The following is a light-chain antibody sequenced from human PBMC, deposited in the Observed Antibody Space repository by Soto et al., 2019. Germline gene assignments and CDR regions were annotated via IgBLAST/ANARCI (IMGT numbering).Light chain of an antibody. Sequence: IVMTQSPATLSLSPGQRATLSCRASQSLRNNLAWYQQKPGQAPRLLIYHPSTRTTAILDRLSASGSGTDITLTISRRQAEDFADYFCQQYHDWPQLTFGGGTMVEI. V-gene: IGKV3-15*01. J-gene: IGKJ4*01. CDR2: HPS. CDR1: QSLRNN. CDR3: QQYHDWPQLT.